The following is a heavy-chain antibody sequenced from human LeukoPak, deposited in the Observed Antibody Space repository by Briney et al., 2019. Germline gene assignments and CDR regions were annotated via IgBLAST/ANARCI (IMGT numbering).Heavy chain of an antibody. J-gene: IGHJ1*01. V-gene: IGHV1-69*13. Sequence: SVKVSCKASGGTFSSYAISWVRQAPGQGLEWMGGIIPIFGTANYAQKFQGRVTITADESTSTAYMELSSLRSEDTAVYYCARGLMTYNWNLGYIQHWGQGTLVTVSS. D-gene: IGHD1-20*01. CDR1: GGTFSSYA. CDR2: IIPIFGTA. CDR3: ARGLMTYNWNLGYIQH.